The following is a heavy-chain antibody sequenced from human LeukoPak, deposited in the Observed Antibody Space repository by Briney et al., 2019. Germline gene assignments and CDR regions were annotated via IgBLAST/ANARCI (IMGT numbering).Heavy chain of an antibody. V-gene: IGHV3-33*01. J-gene: IGHJ4*02. D-gene: IGHD5-24*01. CDR3: ARDRGEMATDY. CDR2: IWYDGSKT. Sequence: GGSLRLSCAASGFTFSSYGLHWVRQAPGKGLEWVAVIWYDGSKTYYADSVKGRFTISKDNPKNTLYLQMNSLRAEDTAVYYCARDRGEMATDYWGQGTLVSVSS. CDR1: GFTFSSYG.